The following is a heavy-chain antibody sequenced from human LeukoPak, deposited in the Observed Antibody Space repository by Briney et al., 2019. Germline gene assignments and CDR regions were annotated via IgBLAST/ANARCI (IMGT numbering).Heavy chain of an antibody. CDR3: ARLGGATADY. J-gene: IGHJ4*02. CDR1: GSIFSSYW. CDR2: IYPGDSDT. D-gene: IGHD1-26*01. Sequence: GAALEICWEGAGSIFSSYWIGGGRPLPGKGLGWMGIIYPGDSDTRYSPSFQGQVTISADKSISTAYLQWSSLKASDTAMYYCARLGGATADYWGQGTLVTVSS. V-gene: IGHV5-51*01.